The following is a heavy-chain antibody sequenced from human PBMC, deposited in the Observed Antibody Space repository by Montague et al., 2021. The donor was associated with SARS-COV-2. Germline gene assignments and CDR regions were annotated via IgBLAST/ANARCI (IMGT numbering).Heavy chain of an antibody. CDR1: GFSLSTSGMC. D-gene: IGHD3-9*01. J-gene: IGHJ4*02. CDR3: ARIRDYDILTGSYSGFDY. Sequence: PALAKPTQTLTLTCIFSGFSLSTSGMCVSWIRQPPGKALEWLVLIDWDDDKYYSTSLKTRLTISKDTSKNQVVLTMTNMDPVDTATYYCARIRDYDILTGSYSGFDYWGQGTLVTVSS. CDR2: IDWDDDK. V-gene: IGHV2-70*01.